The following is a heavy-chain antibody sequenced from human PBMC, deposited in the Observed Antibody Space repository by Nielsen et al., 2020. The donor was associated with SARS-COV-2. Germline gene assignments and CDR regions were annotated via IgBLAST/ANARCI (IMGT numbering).Heavy chain of an antibody. D-gene: IGHD6-6*01. CDR1: GFTFSSYG. CDR2: ISYDGSNK. CDR3: ARDHSSSSPYYYYYYMDV. J-gene: IGHJ6*03. Sequence: GGSLRLSCAASGFTFSSYGMHWVRQAPGKGLEWVAVISYDGSNKYYADSVKGRFTISRDNSKNTLYLQMNSLRAEDTAVYYCARDHSSSSPYYYYYYMDVWGKGTTVTVSS. V-gene: IGHV3-30*03.